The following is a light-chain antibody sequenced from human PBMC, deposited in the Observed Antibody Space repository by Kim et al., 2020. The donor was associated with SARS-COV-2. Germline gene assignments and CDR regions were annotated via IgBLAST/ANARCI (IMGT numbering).Light chain of an antibody. Sequence: ALGQTVRITCEGDSLRSYDATWYQQKPGQAPIVVIYGKNNRPSGIPDRFSGSSSGDTASLTITGTQAGDEADYYCNSRGSNDNVLFGGGTKLTVL. J-gene: IGLJ2*01. V-gene: IGLV3-19*01. CDR2: GKN. CDR1: SLRSYD. CDR3: NSRGSNDNVL.